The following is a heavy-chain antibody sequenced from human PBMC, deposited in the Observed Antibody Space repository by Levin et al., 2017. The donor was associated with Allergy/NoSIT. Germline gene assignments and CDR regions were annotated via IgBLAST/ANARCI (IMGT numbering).Heavy chain of an antibody. D-gene: IGHD3-22*01. Sequence: SGGSLRLSCTASEFTVSSYAMSWVRQAPGNGLEWVSTISGSGGDTHYADSVKGRFTISRDNSENTLYLQMNSLRAEDTAIYYCTRRGRYSDSSWRYFDYWGQGNLVTVSS. CDR3: TRRGRYSDSSWRYFDY. CDR2: ISGSGGDT. V-gene: IGHV3-23*01. CDR1: EFTVSSYA. J-gene: IGHJ4*02.